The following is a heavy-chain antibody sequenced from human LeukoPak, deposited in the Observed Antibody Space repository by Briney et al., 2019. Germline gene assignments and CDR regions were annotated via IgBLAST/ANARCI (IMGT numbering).Heavy chain of an antibody. Sequence: PGGSLRLSCAASGFTFSSYGMHWVRQAPGKGLEWVAFIRYDGSNKYYADSVKGRFTISRDNSKNTLYLQMHSMRAEDTAVYYCAKFSSGWYYFDYWGQGTLVTVSS. V-gene: IGHV3-30*02. CDR1: GFTFSSYG. CDR2: IRYDGSNK. J-gene: IGHJ4*02. CDR3: AKFSSGWYYFDY. D-gene: IGHD6-19*01.